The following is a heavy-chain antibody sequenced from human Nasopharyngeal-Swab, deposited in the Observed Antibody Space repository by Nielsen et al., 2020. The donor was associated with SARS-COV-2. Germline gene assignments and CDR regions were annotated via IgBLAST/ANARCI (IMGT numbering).Heavy chain of an antibody. V-gene: IGHV3-23*01. CDR1: GFTFSSYA. Sequence: GASLQISCAASGFTFSSYAMSWVRQAPGKGLGWVSAISGSGGSTYYADSVKGRFTISRDNSKNTLYLQMNSLRAEDTAVYYCAKDLPFERIAVAGTAFDYWGQGTLVTVSS. CDR3: AKDLPFERIAVAGTAFDY. J-gene: IGHJ4*02. D-gene: IGHD6-19*01. CDR2: ISGSGGST.